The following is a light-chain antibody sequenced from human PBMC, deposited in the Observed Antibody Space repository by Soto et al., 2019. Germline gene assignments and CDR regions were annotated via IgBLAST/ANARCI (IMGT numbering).Light chain of an antibody. V-gene: IGKV3-20*01. Sequence: GLSQSPCTLSLSTGEGATLSCWASQSVSSYLAWYQQKPGQAPRLLIYDASNRATGIPDRFSGSGSGTDFTLTIDGLEPEDFVVYYCQQYGYSPITFAQGTRLAIK. CDR3: QQYGYSPIT. CDR1: QSVSSY. J-gene: IGKJ5*01. CDR2: DAS.